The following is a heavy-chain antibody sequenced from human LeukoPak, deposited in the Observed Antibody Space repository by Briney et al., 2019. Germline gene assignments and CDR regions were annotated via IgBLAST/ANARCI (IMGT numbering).Heavy chain of an antibody. J-gene: IGHJ4*02. D-gene: IGHD6-19*01. CDR1: GGFFSGYY. V-gene: IGHV4-34*01. CDR3: ARGTREQWLDY. Sequence: PSETLSLTCAVYGGFFSGYYWSWIRQPPGKGLEWIGEINHSGSTNYNPSLKSRVTISVDTSKNQFSLKLSSVTAADTAVYYCARGTREQWLDYWGQGTLVTVSS. CDR2: INHSGST.